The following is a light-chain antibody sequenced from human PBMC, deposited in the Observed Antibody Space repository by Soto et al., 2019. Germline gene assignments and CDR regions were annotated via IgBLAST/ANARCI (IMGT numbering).Light chain of an antibody. CDR2: GAS. J-gene: IGKJ5*01. CDR1: QSVSSN. V-gene: IGKV3-15*01. Sequence: EIVMTQSPATLSVSPGERATLSCRASQSVSSNLAWYQQKPGQAPRLLIYGASTRATGIPARFSGSGSGTEFTLTISSLQSEDFAVYYCQQYNNFPITFGQGTRLEIK. CDR3: QQYNNFPIT.